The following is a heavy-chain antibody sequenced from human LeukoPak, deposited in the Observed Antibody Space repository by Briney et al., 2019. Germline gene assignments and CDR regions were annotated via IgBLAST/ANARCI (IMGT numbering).Heavy chain of an antibody. CDR3: ARAGTGDGFDL. CDR2: INHSGST. J-gene: IGHJ2*01. D-gene: IGHD4-17*01. CDR1: GFTFGDYA. Sequence: GSLRLSCTASGFTFGDYAMSWIRQPPGKGLEWIGEINHSGSTNYNPSLKSRVTISVDTSKNQFSLKLSSVTAADTAVYYCARAGTGDGFDLWGRGTLVTVSS. V-gene: IGHV4-34*01.